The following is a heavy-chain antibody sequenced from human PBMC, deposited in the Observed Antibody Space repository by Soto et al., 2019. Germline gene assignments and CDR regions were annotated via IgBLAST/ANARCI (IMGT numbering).Heavy chain of an antibody. D-gene: IGHD1-26*01. Sequence: EVQLVESGGGLVQPWGSLRLSCAASGFTFSSYSMNWVRQAPGKGLEWVSYISSSSSTIYYADYVKGRFTISGDNAKNSLYLQMTSRSAEDTAVYYCAKVPVGTVYWDFDLWGRGTLVTVPS. J-gene: IGHJ2*01. CDR2: ISSSSSTI. CDR1: GFTFSSYS. V-gene: IGHV3-48*01. CDR3: AKVPVGTVYWDFDL.